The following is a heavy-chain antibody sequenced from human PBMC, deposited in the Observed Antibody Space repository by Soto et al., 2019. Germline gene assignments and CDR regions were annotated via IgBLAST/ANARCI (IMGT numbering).Heavy chain of an antibody. J-gene: IGHJ4*02. D-gene: IGHD3-22*01. CDR1: GFTFSSYA. CDR3: AKGHSNYFDSPGYRVFDY. Sequence: EVQLLESGGGLVQPGGSLRLSCAASGFTFSSYAMSWVRQAPGKGLEWVSAISGGAGSTSYADSVKGRFIISRDNSNHKLYLQMNSLRADDTAVYYCAKGHSNYFDSPGYRVFDYWGQGTLVPVSS. V-gene: IGHV3-23*01. CDR2: ISGGAGST.